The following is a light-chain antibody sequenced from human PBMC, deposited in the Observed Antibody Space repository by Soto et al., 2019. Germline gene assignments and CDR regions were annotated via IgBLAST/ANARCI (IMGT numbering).Light chain of an antibody. CDR1: QSISSW. Sequence: DIEMTQSPSTLSASVRDRVTITCRASQSISSWLAWYQQKPGKAPKLLIYKASSLESGVPSRFSGSGSGTKFTLTISRLQPDDFAIYYCQQYNSYPRTFGQGTKVEIK. CDR2: KAS. J-gene: IGKJ1*01. V-gene: IGKV1-5*03. CDR3: QQYNSYPRT.